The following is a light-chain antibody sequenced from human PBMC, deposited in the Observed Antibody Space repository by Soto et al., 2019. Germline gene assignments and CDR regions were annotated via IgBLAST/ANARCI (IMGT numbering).Light chain of an antibody. CDR3: QQYGSSPYT. Sequence: EVVLTQSPATLSLSPGERATLSCWASQTVTRDYLAWYQQKPGQAPRLLIYIASSRATGIPDRFSGSGSGTDFTLTISSLEPEDFAMYYCQQYGSSPYTFGQGTKLEIK. CDR2: IAS. CDR1: QTVTRDY. V-gene: IGKV3-20*01. J-gene: IGKJ2*01.